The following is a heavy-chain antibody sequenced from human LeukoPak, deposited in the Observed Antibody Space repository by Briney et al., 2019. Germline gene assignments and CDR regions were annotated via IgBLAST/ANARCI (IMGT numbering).Heavy chain of an antibody. Sequence: GSLSLSCAASGFTLRSYFLTWVRQAPRKGLGWVANINQDGTEKQYVDSVKGRFTISRDNAKNSLYLQMNSLRAEDTAVYYCARDRAVAGLFDYWGQGTLVTVSS. D-gene: IGHD6-19*01. CDR3: ARDRAVAGLFDY. CDR1: GFTLRSYF. J-gene: IGHJ4*02. CDR2: INQDGTEK. V-gene: IGHV3-7*01.